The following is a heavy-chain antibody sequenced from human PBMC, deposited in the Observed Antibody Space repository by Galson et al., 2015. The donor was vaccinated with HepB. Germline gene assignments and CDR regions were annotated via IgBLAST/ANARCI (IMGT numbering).Heavy chain of an antibody. CDR3: ARDARFGGKYYYGMDV. J-gene: IGHJ6*02. D-gene: IGHD3-10*01. CDR2: ISSSSSTI. V-gene: IGHV3-48*01. CDR1: GFTFSSYS. Sequence: SLRLSCAASGFTFSSYSMNWVRQAPGKGLEWVSYISSSSSTIYYADSVKGRFTISRDNAKNSLYLQMNSLRAEDTAVYYCARDARFGGKYYYGMDVWGQGTTVTVSS.